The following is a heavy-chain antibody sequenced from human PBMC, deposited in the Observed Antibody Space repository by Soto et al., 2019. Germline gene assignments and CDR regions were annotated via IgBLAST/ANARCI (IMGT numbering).Heavy chain of an antibody. J-gene: IGHJ4*02. Sequence: PVGSLRLSCAASGFRFASIVMEWVRQAPGQGLEWVAVISYDGSTAYYAVSVKGRVTISRDNAQNSLFLQMNTLRPEDSAIYYCASVAYCGPRTQLTVSS. CDR3: ASVAY. CDR1: GFRFASIV. CDR2: ISYDGSTA. V-gene: IGHV3-30*03.